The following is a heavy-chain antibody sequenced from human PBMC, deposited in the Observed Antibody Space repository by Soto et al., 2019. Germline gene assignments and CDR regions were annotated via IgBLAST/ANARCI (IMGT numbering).Heavy chain of an antibody. V-gene: IGHV3-7*01. Sequence: GGSLRLSCAASGLTFSSYSMNWVRQAPGKGLEWVANIKKNRSRTYYVDSVKGRFTISRDNAKNSLYLQMNSLRAEDTAVYFCAGPGPMVGGVYAFDIWGQGTMVTVSS. D-gene: IGHD2-15*01. CDR1: GLTFSSYS. J-gene: IGHJ3*02. CDR3: AGPGPMVGGVYAFDI. CDR2: IKKNRSRT.